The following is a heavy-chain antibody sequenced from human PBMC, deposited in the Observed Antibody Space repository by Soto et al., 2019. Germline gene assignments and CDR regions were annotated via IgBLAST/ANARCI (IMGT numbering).Heavy chain of an antibody. V-gene: IGHV3-64D*08. CDR2: ISFNGGTT. CDR1: GFIFSDFA. Sequence: PWGSLRLSCSASGFIFSDFAMYWVRQAPGKGLEHISTISFNGGTTFYAHTVKGRFIISRDNSKNIVYLQMSSLRTEDTARYYCAKASVRLISIRNTIDSWGQGT. D-gene: IGHD1-1*01. CDR3: AKASVRLISIRNTIDS. J-gene: IGHJ4*02.